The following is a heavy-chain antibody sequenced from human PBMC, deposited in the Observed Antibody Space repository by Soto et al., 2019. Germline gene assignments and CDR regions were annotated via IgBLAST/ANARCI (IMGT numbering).Heavy chain of an antibody. CDR3: ARAMGHCTRTTCYGSFGP. Sequence: PSETLSLTCGVSGYSISSGYYWVWMRQPQGKGLEWIGTIFHTGRSYYNSALQSRVTMSVDTSKNEFSLDLRSVTAADTAIYYCARAMGHCTRTTCYGSFGPWGQGTLVTVSS. J-gene: IGHJ5*02. V-gene: IGHV4-38-2*01. CDR1: GYSISSGYY. CDR2: IFHTGRS. D-gene: IGHD2-8*01.